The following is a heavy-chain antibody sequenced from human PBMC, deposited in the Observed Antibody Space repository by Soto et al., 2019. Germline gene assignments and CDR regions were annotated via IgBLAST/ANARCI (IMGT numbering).Heavy chain of an antibody. CDR2: IYYSGST. V-gene: IGHV4-39*01. D-gene: IGHD3-3*01. CDR1: GGSISSSSYY. J-gene: IGHJ6*03. Sequence: SETLSLTCTVSGGSISSSSYYWGWIRQPPGKGLEWIGSIYYSGSTYYNPSLKSRVTISVDTSKNQFSLKLSSVTAADTAVYYCARGERITIYGVVIAPCYMDVWGKGTTVTVSS. CDR3: ARGERITIYGVVIAPCYMDV.